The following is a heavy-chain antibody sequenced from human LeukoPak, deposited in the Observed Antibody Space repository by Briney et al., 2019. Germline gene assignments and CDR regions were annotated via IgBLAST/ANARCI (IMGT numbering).Heavy chain of an antibody. CDR1: GYTFTSYG. CDR2: ISAYNGNT. Sequence: ASVKVSCKAPGYTFTSYGISWVRQAPGQGLEWMGWISAYNGNTNYAQKLQGRVTMTTDTSTSTAYMELRSLRSDDTAVYYCARAGISSSSWDGDYYYGMDVWGQGTTVTVSS. CDR3: ARAGISSSSWDGDYYYGMDV. V-gene: IGHV1-18*01. J-gene: IGHJ6*02. D-gene: IGHD6-13*01.